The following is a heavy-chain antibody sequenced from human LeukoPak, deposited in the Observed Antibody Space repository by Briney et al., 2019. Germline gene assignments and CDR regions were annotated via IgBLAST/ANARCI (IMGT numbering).Heavy chain of an antibody. J-gene: IGHJ4*02. CDR2: ISGSGGST. V-gene: IGHV3-23*01. D-gene: IGHD3-16*01. CDR3: AKGYYDYIWGSYYFDY. CDR1: GFTFSSYA. Sequence: GGSLRLSCAASGFTFSSYAMSWVRQAPGKGLEWVSAISGSGGSTYYADSVKGRFTISRDNSRDTLYLQMNSLRAEDTAVYYCAKGYYDYIWGSYYFDYWGQGTLVTVSS.